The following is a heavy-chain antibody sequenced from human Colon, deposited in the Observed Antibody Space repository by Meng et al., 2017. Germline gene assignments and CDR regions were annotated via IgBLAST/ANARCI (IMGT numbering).Heavy chain of an antibody. Sequence: SETLSLTCTVSGGFINSNFWTWVRQPAGKGLEWIGRFSGTESTSYNPSLQSRVDISVDASKNQVSLTLTSVTAADTAVYYCAREGGSRQLNYWGQGTLVTVSS. D-gene: IGHD1-26*01. V-gene: IGHV4-4*07. CDR1: GGFINSNF. CDR3: AREGGSRQLNY. J-gene: IGHJ4*02. CDR2: FSGTEST.